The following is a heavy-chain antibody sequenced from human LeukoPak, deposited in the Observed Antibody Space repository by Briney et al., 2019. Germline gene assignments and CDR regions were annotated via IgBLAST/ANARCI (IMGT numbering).Heavy chain of an antibody. J-gene: IGHJ4*02. D-gene: IGHD6-13*01. Sequence: GASVKVSCKASGYTFTSYYMHWVRQAPGQGLEWMGGIIPIFGTANYAQKFQGRVTITADESTSTAYMELSSLRSEDTAVYYCARFRGDSSWYQYFDYWGQGTLVTVSS. CDR1: GYTFTSYY. CDR2: IIPIFGTA. CDR3: ARFRGDSSWYQYFDY. V-gene: IGHV1-69*13.